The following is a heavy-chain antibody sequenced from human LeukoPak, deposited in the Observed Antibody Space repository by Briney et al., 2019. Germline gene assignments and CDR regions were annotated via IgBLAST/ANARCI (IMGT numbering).Heavy chain of an antibody. V-gene: IGHV4-34*01. CDR3: AGNLRDGVTTGSTLAGY. CDR2: INHSGST. D-gene: IGHD4-17*01. CDR1: GGSFSGYY. Sequence: SETLSLTCAAYGGSFSGYYWSWIRQPPGKGLEWIGEINHSGSTSYNPSLKSRVTISVDTSKNQFSLKLSSVTAADTAVYYCAGNLRDGVTTGSTLAGYWGQGTLVTASS. J-gene: IGHJ4*02.